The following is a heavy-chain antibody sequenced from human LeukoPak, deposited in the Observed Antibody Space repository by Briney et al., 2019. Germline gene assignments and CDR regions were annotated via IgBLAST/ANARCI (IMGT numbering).Heavy chain of an antibody. Sequence: GESLEISCQGSGYTFTSYWIAWVRQLPGKGLEWMGIIYPGDSDTRYSPSFQGQVTISADRSISTAYLQWSRLKASDTAMYYCARRSYGGKDFDYWGQGTLVTVSS. CDR2: IYPGDSDT. CDR1: GYTFTSYW. D-gene: IGHD4-23*01. CDR3: ARRSYGGKDFDY. J-gene: IGHJ4*02. V-gene: IGHV5-51*01.